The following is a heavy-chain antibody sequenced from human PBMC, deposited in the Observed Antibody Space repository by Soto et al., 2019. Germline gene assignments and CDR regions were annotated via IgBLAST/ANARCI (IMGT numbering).Heavy chain of an antibody. D-gene: IGHD2-2*01. V-gene: IGHV5-10-1*03. CDR1: GYTFNIFW. J-gene: IGHJ5*02. Sequence: EVQLVQSGAEVKKPGESLRISCKGFGYTFNIFWIRWVRQMPGRGLEWVGRIDPRDSYTSYSPSFQGHVTISADKSISAVSLQWGSLKASDTAMYYCARLYCSRSTCDSWFDPWGQGTLVTVTS. CDR2: IDPRDSYT. CDR3: ARLYCSRSTCDSWFDP.